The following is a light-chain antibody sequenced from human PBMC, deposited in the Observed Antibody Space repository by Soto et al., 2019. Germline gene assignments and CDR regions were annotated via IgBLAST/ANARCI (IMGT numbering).Light chain of an antibody. CDR1: QSISSN. CDR2: VAS. CDR3: QQSYSIPPT. Sequence: DIQMTQSPYSLSASVGDRVTITCRASQSISSNLHWYQQKPGRAPKLLIYVASSLQRGVPLRFSGSGSVIYFSLTISSLHPEEFATYYFQQSYSIPPTFGQGTNLDIK. V-gene: IGKV1-39*01. J-gene: IGKJ2*01.